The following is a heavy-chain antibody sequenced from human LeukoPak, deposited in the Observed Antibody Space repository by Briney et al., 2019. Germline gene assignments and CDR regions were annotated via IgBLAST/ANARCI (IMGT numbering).Heavy chain of an antibody. D-gene: IGHD5-24*01. CDR1: GFAFVSHG. CDR3: AKDRGYMATTPDY. J-gene: IGHJ4*02. V-gene: IGHV3-23*01. CDR2: VSGSGGST. Sequence: GGSLRLSCAASGFAFVSHGMSWVRQAPGKGLEWVSTVSGSGGSTYYADSVKGRFSTSRDNSKSTLYLQMDSLRPEDTAVYYCAKDRGYMATTPDYWGQGALVTVSS.